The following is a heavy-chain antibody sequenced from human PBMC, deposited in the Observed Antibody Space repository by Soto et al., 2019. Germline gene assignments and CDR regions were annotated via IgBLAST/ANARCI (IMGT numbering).Heavy chain of an antibody. CDR2: IYSGGST. V-gene: IGHV3-66*01. J-gene: IGHJ4*02. Sequence: PGGSLRLSCAASGFTVSSNYMSWVRQAPGKGLEWVSVIYSGGSTYYADSVKGRFTISRDNSKNTLYLQMNSLRAEDTAVYYCARGWGSYRYTGAADYWGQGTLVTVSS. CDR3: ARGWGSYRYTGAADY. CDR1: GFTVSSNY. D-gene: IGHD3-16*02.